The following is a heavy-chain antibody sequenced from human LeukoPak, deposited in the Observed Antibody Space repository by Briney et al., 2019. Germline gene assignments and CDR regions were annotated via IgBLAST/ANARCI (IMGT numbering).Heavy chain of an antibody. CDR2: MNTDGSDR. V-gene: IGHV3-74*01. D-gene: IGHD6-13*01. Sequence: GGSLRLSCAVSGFTFKDYWMHWIRQVPGKGLVWVSCMNTDGSDRRYAGSVEGRFTISRDSANNRLYLVMNSLRVEDTAVYYCARGLLPGVGMGDYWGQETLVTVSS. CDR1: GFTFKDYW. CDR3: ARGLLPGVGMGDY. J-gene: IGHJ4*02.